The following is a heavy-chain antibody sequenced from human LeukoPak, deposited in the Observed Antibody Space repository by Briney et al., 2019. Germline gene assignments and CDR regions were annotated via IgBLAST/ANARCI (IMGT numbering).Heavy chain of an antibody. J-gene: IGHJ4*02. CDR2: ISAYNGNT. CDR3: AREPYYYGSGSYGGFDY. CDR1: GYTFTSYG. V-gene: IGHV1-18*01. Sequence: ASVKVSCKASGYTFTSYGISWVRQAPGQGLEWMGWISAYNGNTNYAQKLQGRVTMTTDTSTSTAYMGLRSLRSDDTAVYYCAREPYYYGSGSYGGFDYWGQGTLVTVSS. D-gene: IGHD3-10*01.